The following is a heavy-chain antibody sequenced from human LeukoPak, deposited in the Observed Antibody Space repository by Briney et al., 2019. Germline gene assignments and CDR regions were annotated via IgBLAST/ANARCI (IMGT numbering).Heavy chain of an antibody. D-gene: IGHD5-24*01. V-gene: IGHV4-59*01. CDR2: IYYSGST. CDR1: GGSISSYY. Sequence: SETLSLTCTVSGGSISSYYWSWIRQPPGKGLEWIEYIYYSGSTNYNPSLKSRVTMSVDTSKNQFSLKLSSVTAADTAVYYCASNRDGYNYPFDYWGQGTLVTVSS. CDR3: ASNRDGYNYPFDY. J-gene: IGHJ4*02.